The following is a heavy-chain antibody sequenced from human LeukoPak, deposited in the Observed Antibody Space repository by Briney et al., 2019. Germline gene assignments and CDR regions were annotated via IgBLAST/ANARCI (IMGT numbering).Heavy chain of an antibody. CDR2: IIPIFGTA. CDR1: GGTFSSYA. J-gene: IGHJ5*02. V-gene: IGHV1-69*13. CDR3: ARARSYYCSSTSCYSWFDP. D-gene: IGHD2-2*02. Sequence: SVKVSCKASGGTFSSYAISWVRQAPGQGPEWMGGIIPIFGTANYAQKFQGRVTITADESTSTAYMELSSLRSEDTAVYYCARARSYYCSSTSCYSWFDPWGQGTLVTVSS.